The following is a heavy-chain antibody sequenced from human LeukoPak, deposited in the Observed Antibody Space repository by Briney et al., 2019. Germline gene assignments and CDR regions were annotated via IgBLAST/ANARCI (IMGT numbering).Heavy chain of an antibody. CDR2: IYYSGST. J-gene: IGHJ3*02. Sequence: PSETLSLTCTVSGGSISSYYWSWIRQPPGKGLEWIGYIYYSGSTNYNPSLKSRVTISVDTSKNQFSLKLSSVTAADTAVYYCARDSSSGYHGAFDIWGQGTMVTVSS. CDR3: ARDSSSGYHGAFDI. D-gene: IGHD3-22*01. CDR1: GGSISSYY. V-gene: IGHV4-59*01.